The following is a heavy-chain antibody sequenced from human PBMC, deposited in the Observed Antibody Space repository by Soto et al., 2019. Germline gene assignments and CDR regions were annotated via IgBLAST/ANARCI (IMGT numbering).Heavy chain of an antibody. CDR1: GGSISTYY. Sequence: PSETLSLTCSASGGSISTYYWSWIRQPPGKGLEWIGYIHYSGSTNYSPSLKSRVTMSLDTSKNQFSLKLSSVTAADTAVYFCARMNYDSSGYYIFVYWGQGTLVTVSS. V-gene: IGHV4-59*01. CDR3: ARMNYDSSGYYIFVY. J-gene: IGHJ4*02. CDR2: IHYSGST. D-gene: IGHD3-22*01.